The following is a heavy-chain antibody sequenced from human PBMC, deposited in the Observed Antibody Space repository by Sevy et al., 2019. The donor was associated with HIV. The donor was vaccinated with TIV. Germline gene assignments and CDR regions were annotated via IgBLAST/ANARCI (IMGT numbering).Heavy chain of an antibody. J-gene: IGHJ6*02. CDR2: ISSSSSTI. Sequence: GGSLRLSCAASGLTFSSYSMNWVRQAPGKGLEWVSYISSSSSTIYYADSVKGRFTISRNNAKNSLYLQMNSLRDEDTAVYYCARAPTVVVITTFYYYGMDVWGQGTTVTVSS. V-gene: IGHV3-48*02. CDR3: ARAPTVVVITTFYYYGMDV. CDR1: GLTFSSYS. D-gene: IGHD3-22*01.